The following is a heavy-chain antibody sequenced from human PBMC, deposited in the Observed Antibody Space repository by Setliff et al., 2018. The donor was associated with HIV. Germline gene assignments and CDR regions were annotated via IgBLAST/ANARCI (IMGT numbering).Heavy chain of an antibody. CDR2: VNPSGGST. D-gene: IGHD1-7*01. CDR1: GYTFNNFY. V-gene: IGHV1-46*02. CDR3: AREGLELSGIDY. Sequence: ASVKVSCKASGYTFNNFYLHWVRLAPGQGLEWMGMVNPSGGSTVYAQKFQGRVTMTSDTSTNTVHMDLSSLRSDDTAVYYCAREGLELSGIDYWGQGTLVTVSS. J-gene: IGHJ4*02.